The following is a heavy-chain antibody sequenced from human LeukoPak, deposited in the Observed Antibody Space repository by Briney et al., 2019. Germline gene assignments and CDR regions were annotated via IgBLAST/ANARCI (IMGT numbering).Heavy chain of an antibody. J-gene: IGHJ4*02. CDR3: ARRSTMVRGVINGYFDY. CDR1: GGSMSSYY. Sequence: SETLSLTHTVSGGSMSSYYWRWIRQPPGKGLEWIGYIYYSGSTNYNPSLKSRVTISVDTSKNQFSLKLTSVTAADTALYYCARRSTMVRGVINGYFDYCGQGTLVTVSS. CDR2: IYYSGST. V-gene: IGHV4-59*01. D-gene: IGHD3-10*01.